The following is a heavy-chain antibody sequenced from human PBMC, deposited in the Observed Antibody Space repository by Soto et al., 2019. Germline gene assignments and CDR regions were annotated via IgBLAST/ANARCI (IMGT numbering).Heavy chain of an antibody. CDR2: IYSGGST. CDR3: ARDIRLVGNWYFDL. CDR1: GFTVSSNY. Sequence: EVQLVESGGGLVQPGGSLRLSCAASGFTVSSNYMSWVRQAPGKGLEWVSVIYSGGSTYYADSVKGRFTISRDNSKNTLYLQMNSLRAEDTAVYYCARDIRLVGNWYFDLWGRGTLVTVSS. J-gene: IGHJ2*01. D-gene: IGHD3-9*01. V-gene: IGHV3-66*01.